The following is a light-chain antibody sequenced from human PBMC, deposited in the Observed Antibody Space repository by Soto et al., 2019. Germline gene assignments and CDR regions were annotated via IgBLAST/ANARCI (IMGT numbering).Light chain of an antibody. CDR1: QSLLYSSNNKNY. Sequence: DIVMTQSPDSLPVSLGERATINCKSSQSLLYSSNNKNYLAWYQQKPGQPPKLLIFWASTRESGVPDRFSGSGSGTDFTLTISRLQAEDVAVYYCQQRSDWPPLTFGGGTKVEMK. CDR3: QQRSDWPPLT. CDR2: WAS. V-gene: IGKV4-1*01. J-gene: IGKJ4*01.